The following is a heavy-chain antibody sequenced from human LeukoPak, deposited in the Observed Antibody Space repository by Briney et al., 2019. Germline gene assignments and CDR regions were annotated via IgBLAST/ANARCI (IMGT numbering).Heavy chain of an antibody. CDR1: GYNFTNYW. CDR3: ARPGGRGTYSYVSFDY. D-gene: IGHD3-16*02. Sequence: GESLKTSRRGFGYNFTNYWIAWVRQMPGKGLGGMGIISPGDSDTKYSPSFQGQVTISADKSISTADLQWSSLKASDTAMYYCARPGGRGTYSYVSFDYWGQGTLVTVSS. V-gene: IGHV5-51*01. CDR2: ISPGDSDT. J-gene: IGHJ4*02.